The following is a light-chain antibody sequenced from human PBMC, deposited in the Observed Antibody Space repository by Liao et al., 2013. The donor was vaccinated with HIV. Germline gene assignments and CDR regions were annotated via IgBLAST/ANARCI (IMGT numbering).Light chain of an antibody. V-gene: IGLV3-21*01. J-gene: IGLJ1*01. CDR2: YDS. CDR3: QAWHSSSYV. CDR1: DIGSES. Sequence: SYELTQPPSVSVAPGRRPGFLWGNDIGSESVNWYQQKPGQAPVMVISYDSDRPSGIPERFSGSNSGNTATLTISGTQAVDEADYYCQAWHSSSYVFGTGTKVTVL.